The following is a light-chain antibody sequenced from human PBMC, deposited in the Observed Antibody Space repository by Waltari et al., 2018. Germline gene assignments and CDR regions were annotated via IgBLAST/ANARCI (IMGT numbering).Light chain of an antibody. CDR3: QQYDDFPPYT. V-gene: IGKV1-33*01. J-gene: IGKJ2*01. CDR2: DAS. Sequence: DIQMTQSPSSLSASVVARVIISCQASRDIKNFLNWYQQKPGKAPKLLIYDASNLEIGVPSRFSGRGSGTHFSVTISSLQPEDVATYYCQQYDDFPPYTFGQGTKVDIK. CDR1: RDIKNF.